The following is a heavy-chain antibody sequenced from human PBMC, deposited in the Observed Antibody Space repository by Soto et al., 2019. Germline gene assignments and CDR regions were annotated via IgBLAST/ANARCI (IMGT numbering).Heavy chain of an antibody. CDR1: GDSVSSNSAA. D-gene: IGHD3-3*01. V-gene: IGHV6-1*01. CDR2: TYYRSKWYN. CDR3: ARGEGTIFGVVITTFYYMDV. Sequence: SQTLSLTCAISGDSVSSNSAAWNWIRQSPSRGLEWLGRTYYRSKWYNDYAVSVKSRITINPDTSKNQFSLQLNSVTPEDTAVCYCARGEGTIFGVVITTFYYMDVWGKGTTVTVSS. J-gene: IGHJ6*03.